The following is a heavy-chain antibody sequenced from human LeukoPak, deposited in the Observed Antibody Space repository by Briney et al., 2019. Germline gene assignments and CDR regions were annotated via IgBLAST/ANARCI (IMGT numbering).Heavy chain of an antibody. CDR1: GYTLTELS. D-gene: IGHD1-26*01. J-gene: IGHJ4*02. CDR2: FDPEDGET. CDR3: ATEGGIVGATGVWDFDY. Sequence: ASVKVSCKVSGYTLTELSMHWVRQAPGKGLEWMGGFDPEDGETIYAQKFQGRVTMTEDTSTDTAYMELSSLRSEDTAAYDFATEGGIVGATGVWDFDYWGQGTLVTVSS. V-gene: IGHV1-24*01.